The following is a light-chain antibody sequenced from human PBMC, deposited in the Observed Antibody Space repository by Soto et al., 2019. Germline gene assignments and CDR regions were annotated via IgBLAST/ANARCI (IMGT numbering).Light chain of an antibody. V-gene: IGLV2-14*01. CDR1: SSDVGGYNY. Sequence: QSALTQPASVSGSPGQSITISCTGTSSDVGGYNYVSWYQQHPGKAPKLMIYDVSNRPSGVSNRFSGSKSGNTASLTISGFQAEDEADYYCRSYTSSSFYVFGTGTKLTVL. J-gene: IGLJ1*01. CDR2: DVS. CDR3: RSYTSSSFYV.